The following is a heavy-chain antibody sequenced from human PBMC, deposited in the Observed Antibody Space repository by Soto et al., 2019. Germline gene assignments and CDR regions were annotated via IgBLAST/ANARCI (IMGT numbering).Heavy chain of an antibody. V-gene: IGHV5-10-1*01. Sequence: PGESLTISCKGSGYSFTSYWISWVRQMPGKGLEWMGRIDPSDSYTNYSPSFQGHVTISADKSISTAYLQWSSLKASDTAVYYCARGGYYYDSSGYYPPDYYYYYGMDVWGQGTT. D-gene: IGHD3-22*01. CDR2: IDPSDSYT. J-gene: IGHJ6*02. CDR3: ARGGYYYDSSGYYPPDYYYYYGMDV. CDR1: GYSFTSYW.